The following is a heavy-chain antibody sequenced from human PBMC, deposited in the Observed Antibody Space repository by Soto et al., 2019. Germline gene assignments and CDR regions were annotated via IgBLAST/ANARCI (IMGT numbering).Heavy chain of an antibody. D-gene: IGHD3-10*01. CDR2: INHSGST. Sequence: TLSLTCAVYGGSFSGYYWSWIRQPPGKGLEWIGEINHSGSTNYNPSLKSRVTISVDTSKNQFSLKLSSVTAADTAVYYCARGLLLWFGELPQALGYWGQGTLVTLSS. J-gene: IGHJ4*02. V-gene: IGHV4-34*01. CDR3: ARGLLLWFGELPQALGY. CDR1: GGSFSGYY.